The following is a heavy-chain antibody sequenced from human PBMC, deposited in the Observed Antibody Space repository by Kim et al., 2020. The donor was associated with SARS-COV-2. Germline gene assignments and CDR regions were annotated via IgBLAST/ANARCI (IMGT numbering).Heavy chain of an antibody. J-gene: IGHJ4*02. Sequence: DCVKGRFTISRAHAKNSLYLQMNSLRAEATAVYYCAGIPKSYGGYGLDYWGQGTLVTVSS. V-gene: IGHV3-7*03. CDR3: AGIPKSYGGYGLDY. D-gene: IGHD4-17*01.